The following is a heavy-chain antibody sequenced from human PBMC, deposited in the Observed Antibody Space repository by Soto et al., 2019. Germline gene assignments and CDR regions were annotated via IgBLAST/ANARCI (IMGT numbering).Heavy chain of an antibody. D-gene: IGHD5-12*01. CDR3: AREGVALYYYYGMDV. J-gene: IGHJ6*02. Sequence: QVQLVQSGAEVKKPGASVKVSCKASGYTFTRSGISWVRQAPGQGLEWMGWISTYNGDTNYAQTFKGRVTMTTDTSTSTVHMEVRSLRSDDTAVYYCAREGVALYYYYGMDVWGQGTPVTVSS. CDR1: GYTFTRSG. V-gene: IGHV1-18*01. CDR2: ISTYNGDT.